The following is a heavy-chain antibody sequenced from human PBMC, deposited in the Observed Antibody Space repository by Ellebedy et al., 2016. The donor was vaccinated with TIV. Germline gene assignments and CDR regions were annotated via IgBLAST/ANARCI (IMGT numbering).Heavy chain of an antibody. Sequence: SETLSLXXAVSGGSISSSNWWSWVRQPPGKGLEWIGEIYHSGSTNYNPSLKSRVTISVDKSKNQFSLKLSSATAADTAVYYCARTTQGYQLPRYSDAFDIWGQGTMVTVSS. CDR1: GGSISSSNW. J-gene: IGHJ3*02. V-gene: IGHV4-4*02. D-gene: IGHD2-2*01. CDR3: ARTTQGYQLPRYSDAFDI. CDR2: IYHSGST.